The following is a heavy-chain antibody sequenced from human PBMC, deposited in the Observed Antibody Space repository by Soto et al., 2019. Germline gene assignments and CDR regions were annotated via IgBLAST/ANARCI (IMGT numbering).Heavy chain of an antibody. V-gene: IGHV1-18*01. Sequence: QVQLVQSGAEVKKPGASVKVSCKASGYTFSNDGITWVRQAPGQGLEWMGWISGYNADTNLAQSLQGRVTMTTDRSTGTAYMERRSMRSEDTAVYFCEMDTLDGTYLDGGGQGTLVTVTS. CDR1: GYTFSNDG. CDR2: ISGYNADT. J-gene: IGHJ4*02. D-gene: IGHD6-6*01. CDR3: EMDTLDGTYLDG.